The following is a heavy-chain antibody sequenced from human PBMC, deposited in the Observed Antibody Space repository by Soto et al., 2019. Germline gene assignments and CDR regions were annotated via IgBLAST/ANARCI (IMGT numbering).Heavy chain of an antibody. V-gene: IGHV1-69*12. CDR1: GGTFSSYA. J-gene: IGHJ5*02. CDR3: ARDPDAPVYSYAKNWFDP. Sequence: QVQLVQSGAEVKKPGSSVKVSCKASGGTFSSYAISWVRQAPGQGLEWMGGIIPIFGTANYAQKFQGRVTITADESTSTAYMELSSLRSEDTAVYYCARDPDAPVYSYAKNWFDPWGQGTLVTVSS. CDR2: IIPIFGTA. D-gene: IGHD5-18*01.